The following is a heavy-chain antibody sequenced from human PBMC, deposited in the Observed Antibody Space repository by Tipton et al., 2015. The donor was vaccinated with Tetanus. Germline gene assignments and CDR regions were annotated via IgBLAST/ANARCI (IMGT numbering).Heavy chain of an antibody. Sequence: QLVQSGAEVKKPGESLKISCQGSGYSFNIYWIAWVRQMPGKGLEWMGIMYPGGSATTYSPSFQGQVTFSADRSINTAYLPWSSLKASDTATYYCARRLGPYTGDQVWHFDLWGRGSLVTLSS. CDR1: GYSFNIYW. CDR3: ARRLGPYTGDQVWHFDL. CDR2: MYPGGSAT. V-gene: IGHV5-51*01. D-gene: IGHD2-21*01. J-gene: IGHJ2*01.